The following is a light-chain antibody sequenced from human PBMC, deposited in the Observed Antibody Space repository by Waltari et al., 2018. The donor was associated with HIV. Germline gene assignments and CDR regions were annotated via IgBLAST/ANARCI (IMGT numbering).Light chain of an antibody. CDR2: GAS. V-gene: IGKV3-20*01. CDR1: QSLSRSS. Sequence: EIVLTQSPGTLSVSPGQRATLSCRASQSLSRSSLVWYQQKPGQAPRLLIYGASNRATGIPDRFIGGGSGTDFTLTIARLEPEDFAVYFCQQYDTSPYTFGQGTKL. J-gene: IGKJ2*01. CDR3: QQYDTSPYT.